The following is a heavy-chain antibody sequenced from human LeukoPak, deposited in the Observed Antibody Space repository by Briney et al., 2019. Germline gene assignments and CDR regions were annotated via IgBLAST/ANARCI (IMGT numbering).Heavy chain of an antibody. D-gene: IGHD3-10*01. V-gene: IGHV3-30*18. CDR2: ISYDGSNK. Sequence: GRSLRLSCGASGFTFSSYGMHWVRQAPGKGLEWVAVISYDGSNKYYADSVKGRFTISRDNSKNTLYLQMNSLRAEDTAVYHCAKGLTTRYGSGSSNGMDVWGKGTTAPSPQ. CDR1: GFTFSSYG. CDR3: AKGLTTRYGSGSSNGMDV. J-gene: IGHJ6*04.